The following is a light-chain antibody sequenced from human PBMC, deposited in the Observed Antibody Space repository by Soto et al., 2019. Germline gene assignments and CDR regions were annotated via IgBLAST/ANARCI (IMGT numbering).Light chain of an antibody. V-gene: IGLV3-21*02. CDR3: QVWDSISDHFV. Sequence: SYELTQPPSVSVAPGPTARISCGGNNIGSKSVHWFQQKPGQAPVLVVYAYNDRPSGIPERFSGSNSGNTATLTISRVEAGDEADYYCQVWDSISDHFVFGTGTKVTVL. CDR2: AYN. CDR1: NIGSKS. J-gene: IGLJ1*01.